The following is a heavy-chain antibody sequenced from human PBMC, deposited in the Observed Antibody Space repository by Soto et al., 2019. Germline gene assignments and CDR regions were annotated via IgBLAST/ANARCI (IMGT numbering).Heavy chain of an antibody. V-gene: IGHV3-23*01. D-gene: IGHD6-19*01. CDR1: GFTFSSYA. CDR2: ISGTSGRT. J-gene: IGHJ4*02. Sequence: EVQLLESGGGLVQPGGSLRLSCAASGFTFSSYAMNWVRQAPGKGLEWVSSISGTSGRTYYADSVEGRFTISRDNSKNTLNRQIDSLRAEATDVYYCAKDEGSGWYYFDYWGQGNLVSVSS. CDR3: AKDEGSGWYYFDY.